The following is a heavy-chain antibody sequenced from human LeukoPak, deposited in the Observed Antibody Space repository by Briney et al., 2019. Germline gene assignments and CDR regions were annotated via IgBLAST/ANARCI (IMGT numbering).Heavy chain of an antibody. CDR3: AKSFYDFQAVTAR. D-gene: IGHD5/OR15-5a*01. CDR2: ISGSGGST. Sequence: GGSLRLSCAASGFTFSSYAMSWVRQAPGKGLEWVSAISGSGGSTYYADPVKGRFTISRDNSKNTLYLQMNSLRAEDTAVYYCAKSFYDFQAVTARWGQGTLVTVSS. J-gene: IGHJ4*02. CDR1: GFTFSSYA. V-gene: IGHV3-23*01.